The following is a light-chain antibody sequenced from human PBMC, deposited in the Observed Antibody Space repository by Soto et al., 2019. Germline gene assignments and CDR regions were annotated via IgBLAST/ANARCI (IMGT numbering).Light chain of an antibody. CDR1: SSNIGTKT. CDR3: AAWDDNLNGVV. V-gene: IGLV1-44*01. J-gene: IGLJ2*01. Sequence: QYVLTQPPSASGTPGQRVTISCSGRSSNIGTKTVGWYQQLPGTAPKLLIYSTNQRPSGVPDRFSGSKSGTSASLAITGLQSEDEADYYCAAWDDNLNGVVFGGGTQLTVL. CDR2: STN.